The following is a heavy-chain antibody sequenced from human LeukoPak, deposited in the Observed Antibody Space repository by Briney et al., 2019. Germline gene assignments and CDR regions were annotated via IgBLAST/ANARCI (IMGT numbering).Heavy chain of an antibody. D-gene: IGHD3-10*01. CDR3: ASRLLWFGDQTDY. V-gene: IGHV3-21*01. CDR1: GFTFSSYS. J-gene: IGHJ4*02. Sequence: GGSLRLSCAASGFTFSSYSMNWVRQALGKGLEWVSSISSGSSYIYYADSVKGRFTISRDNAKNSLYLQMNSLRDEDTAVYYCASRLLWFGDQTDYWGQGTLVTVSS. CDR2: ISSGSSYI.